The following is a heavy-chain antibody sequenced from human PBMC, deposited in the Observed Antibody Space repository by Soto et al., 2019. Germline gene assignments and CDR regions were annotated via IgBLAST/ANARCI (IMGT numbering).Heavy chain of an antibody. J-gene: IGHJ6*01. CDR2: FYYSGST. Sequence: SATLSLTCSVTSTSIPSSGFYWGWNRQPPGKGLEWIGSFYYSGSTYYNPSLKSRVTISVDTSKNQFSLKLSSVTAADTAVYYCARHKPNSSGWYYYGMDVWGQGTTVT. D-gene: IGHD6-19*01. CDR1: STSIPSSGFY. CDR3: ARHKPNSSGWYYYGMDV. V-gene: IGHV4-39*01.